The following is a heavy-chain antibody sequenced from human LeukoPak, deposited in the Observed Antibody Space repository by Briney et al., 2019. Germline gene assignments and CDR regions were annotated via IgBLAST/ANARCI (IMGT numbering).Heavy chain of an antibody. J-gene: IGHJ4*02. V-gene: IGHV1-69*05. D-gene: IGHD3-22*01. Sequence: SVKVSCKASGGTFSSYAISWVRQAPGQGLEWMGRIIPIFGTADYAQKFQGSVTITTDESTSTAYMELSSLRSEDTAVYYCARAELGYDSSGYDYWGQGTLVTVSS. CDR1: GGTFSSYA. CDR2: IIPIFGTA. CDR3: ARAELGYDSSGYDY.